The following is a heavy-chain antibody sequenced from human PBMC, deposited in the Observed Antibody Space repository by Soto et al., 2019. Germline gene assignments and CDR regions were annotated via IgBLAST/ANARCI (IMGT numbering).Heavy chain of an antibody. D-gene: IGHD3-10*01. CDR1: GGSFSGYY. J-gene: IGHJ5*02. CDR3: ASRDTMVRGPMTRTSLFAP. CDR2: INHSGST. Sequence: SETLSLTCAVYGGSFSGYYWSWIRQPPGKGLEWIGEINHSGSTNYNPSLKSRVTISVDTSKNQFSLKLSSVTAADTAVYYCASRDTMVRGPMTRTSLFAPWGQGTLVTVSS. V-gene: IGHV4-34*01.